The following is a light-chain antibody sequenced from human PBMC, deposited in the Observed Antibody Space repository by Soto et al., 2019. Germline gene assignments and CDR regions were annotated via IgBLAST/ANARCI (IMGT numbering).Light chain of an antibody. V-gene: IGLV2-14*01. CDR3: QSHDSSLSGYV. J-gene: IGLJ1*01. Sequence: QSALTQPASVSGSPGQSITISCTGTSSDVGGYNYVSWYQKYPGKAPKLMIYEVSNRPSGVSNRFSGSKSGTSASLAISGLQAEDEADYYCQSHDSSLSGYVFGTGTKLTVL. CDR1: SSDVGGYNY. CDR2: EVS.